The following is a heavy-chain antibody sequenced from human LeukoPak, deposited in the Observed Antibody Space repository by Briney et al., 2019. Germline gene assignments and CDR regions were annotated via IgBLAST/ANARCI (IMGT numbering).Heavy chain of an antibody. CDR1: GVSFSGSA. D-gene: IGHD5-18*01. J-gene: IGHJ5*02. V-gene: IGHV3-73*01. CDR2: IRSKPNIYAT. Sequence: GGSLRLSCAASGVSFSGSALHWVRQAPGNGLVWLGRIRSKPNIYATAYAASVKGRFTISRDDSKNTTYLEMSGLKTEDTAVYYCTQTVDTALVDFFDPWGQGTLVTVSS. CDR3: TQTVDTALVDFFDP.